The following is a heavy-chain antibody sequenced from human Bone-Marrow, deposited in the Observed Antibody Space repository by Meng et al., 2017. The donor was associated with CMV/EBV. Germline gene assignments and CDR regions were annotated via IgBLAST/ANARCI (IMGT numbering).Heavy chain of an antibody. CDR1: GGSISSSNW. V-gene: IGHV4-4*02. D-gene: IGHD6-19*01. J-gene: IGHJ5*02. Sequence: GSLRLSCAVSGGSISSSNWWSWVRQPPGKGLEWIGEIYHSGSTNYSPSLKSRVTISVDKSKNQFSLKLSSVTAADTAVYYCARAHAVARYYHWGQGTLVTVSS. CDR3: ARAHAVARYYH. CDR2: IYHSGST.